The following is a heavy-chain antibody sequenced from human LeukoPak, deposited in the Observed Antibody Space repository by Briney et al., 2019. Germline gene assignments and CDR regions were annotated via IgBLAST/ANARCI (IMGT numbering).Heavy chain of an antibody. V-gene: IGHV1-8*03. CDR3: ARGRRSIAAPSRRGGYYYYMDV. CDR2: MNPNSGNT. Sequence: GASVKVSCKASGYTFTSYDINWVRQATGQGLEWMGWMNPNSGNTGYAQKFQGRVTITRNTSISTAYMELSSLRSGDTAVYYCARGRRSIAAPSRRGGYYYYMDVWGKGTTVTVSS. D-gene: IGHD6-6*01. J-gene: IGHJ6*03. CDR1: GYTFTSYD.